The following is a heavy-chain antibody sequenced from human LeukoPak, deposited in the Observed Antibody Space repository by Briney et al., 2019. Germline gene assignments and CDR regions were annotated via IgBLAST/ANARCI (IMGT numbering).Heavy chain of an antibody. J-gene: IGHJ4*02. CDR1: GFTFSDYY. Sequence: PGGSLRLSCAASGFTFSDYYMSWIRQAPGKGLEWVSYISSSGSTIYYADSVKGRCTISRDNAKNSLYLQMNSLRAEDTAVYYCARDTRPTDRSGYYHPDYFDYWGQGTLVTVSS. CDR2: ISSSGSTI. CDR3: ARDTRPTDRSGYYHPDYFDY. D-gene: IGHD3-22*01. V-gene: IGHV3-11*04.